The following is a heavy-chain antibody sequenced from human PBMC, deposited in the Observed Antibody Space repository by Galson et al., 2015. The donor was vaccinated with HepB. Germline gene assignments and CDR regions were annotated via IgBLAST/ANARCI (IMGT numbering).Heavy chain of an antibody. CDR1: GFTFSNYG. CDR3: AKSHWGSGYYFDY. J-gene: IGHJ4*02. Sequence: SLRLSCAASGFTFSNYGMHWVRQAPGKGLEWVAVISYDGSNKYYADSVKGRFTISRDNSKNTLYLQMNSLRAEVTAVYYCAKSHWGSGYYFDYWGQGTLVTVSS. D-gene: IGHD7-27*01. CDR2: ISYDGSNK. V-gene: IGHV3-30*18.